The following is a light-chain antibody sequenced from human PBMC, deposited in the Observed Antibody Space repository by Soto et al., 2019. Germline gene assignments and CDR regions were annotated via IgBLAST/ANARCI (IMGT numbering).Light chain of an antibody. Sequence: QSALTQPRSVSGSPGQSVAISCTGTSSDVGGYNYVSWYQQYPGKAPKLLIYDDSKRSSGVPDRFSGSKSGNTASLTISGLQAEDEADYYCCSYAGSYTLAIFGGGTKLTVL. CDR3: CSYAGSYTLAI. J-gene: IGLJ2*01. CDR1: SSDVGGYNY. V-gene: IGLV2-11*01. CDR2: DDS.